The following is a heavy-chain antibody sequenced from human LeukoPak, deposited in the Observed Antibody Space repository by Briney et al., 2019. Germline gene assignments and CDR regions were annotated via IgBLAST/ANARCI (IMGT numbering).Heavy chain of an antibody. Sequence: GGSLRLSCAASGFTFSSYGMHWVRQAPGKGLEWVSSISSSSSYIYYADSVKGRFTISRDNAKNSLYLQMNSLRAEDTAVYYCARDKRYDFWSGYYAFDYYYYMDVWGKGTTVTVSS. D-gene: IGHD3-3*01. CDR3: ARDKRYDFWSGYYAFDYYYYMDV. CDR2: ISSSSSYI. J-gene: IGHJ6*03. CDR1: GFTFSSYG. V-gene: IGHV3-21*01.